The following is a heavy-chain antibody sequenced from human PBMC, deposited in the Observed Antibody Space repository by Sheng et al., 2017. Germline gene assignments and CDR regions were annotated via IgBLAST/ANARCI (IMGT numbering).Heavy chain of an antibody. CDR3: ARSVIRRGHWYFDL. CDR2: MNDSGSS. J-gene: IGHJ2*01. Sequence: QVQLKQWGAGLLKPSETLSLTRNVSGGSFSDYYWTWLRQTPGEGLQWIGEMNDSGSSYYGPSLKSRLTVSVDTSTHQFSMSLGAVTAADTGVYYCARSVIRRGHWYFDLWGRGTLVTVSS. D-gene: IGHD3-10*01. CDR1: GGSFSDYY. V-gene: IGHV4-34*01.